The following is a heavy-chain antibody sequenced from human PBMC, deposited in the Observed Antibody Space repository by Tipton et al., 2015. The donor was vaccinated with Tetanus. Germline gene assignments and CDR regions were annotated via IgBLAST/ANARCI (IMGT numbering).Heavy chain of an antibody. Sequence: QLVQSGADVKKPGESLKISCQASGYNFSHYSIGWVRQMPGKGLEWVGIIDPRDSEARYGPSFQGQVFISAAKSISTTYLQWGSLTASDTAIYYCARRRSAVLSGGYHWYFDLWGRGTMVTVSS. CDR3: ARRRSAVLSGGYHWYFDL. CDR1: GYNFSHYS. V-gene: IGHV5-51*01. D-gene: IGHD3-3*01. J-gene: IGHJ2*01. CDR2: IDPRDSEA.